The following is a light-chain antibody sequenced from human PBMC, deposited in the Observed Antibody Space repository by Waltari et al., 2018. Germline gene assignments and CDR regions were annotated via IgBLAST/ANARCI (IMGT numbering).Light chain of an antibody. CDR1: QSINNY. CDR3: QQSYNIPPT. J-gene: IGKJ4*01. Sequence: DIQMTQSPSSLSASVGDGVTITCRASQSINNYLHWYQQKPGKAPELLIYVASSLQSGVPSRFSGSRSGTDFTITISSLQPEDFATYYCQQSYNIPPTFGGGTKVEIK. V-gene: IGKV1-39*01. CDR2: VAS.